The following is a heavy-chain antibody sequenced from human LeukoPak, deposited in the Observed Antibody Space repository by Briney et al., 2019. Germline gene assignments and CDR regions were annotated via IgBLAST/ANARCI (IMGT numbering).Heavy chain of an antibody. CDR3: AKETYSTSWQLDS. CDR1: GFTFSSYG. V-gene: IGHV3-30*18. CDR2: ISYDGSTK. Sequence: SGGSLRLSCAASGFTFSSYGMHWVRQAPGKGLEWVAVISYDGSTKYFGDSVKGRFTISRDNSKNTLYLQMNSLRTEDTAVYYCAKETYSTSWQLDSWGQGTLVTVSS. D-gene: IGHD6-13*01. J-gene: IGHJ4*02.